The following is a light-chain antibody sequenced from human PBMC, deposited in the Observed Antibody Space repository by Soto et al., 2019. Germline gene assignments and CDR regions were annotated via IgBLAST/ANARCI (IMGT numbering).Light chain of an antibody. J-gene: IGLJ1*01. CDR1: SSDVGGYNY. V-gene: IGLV2-11*01. CDR3: CSYAGSYV. CDR2: DVS. Sequence: QPVLTQPRSVSGAPGRSVTISCTGTSSDVGGYNYVSWYQQHPGKAPKLMIYDVSKRPSGVPDRFSGSKSGNTASLTISGLQAEDEADYYCCSYAGSYVFGTGTKVTVL.